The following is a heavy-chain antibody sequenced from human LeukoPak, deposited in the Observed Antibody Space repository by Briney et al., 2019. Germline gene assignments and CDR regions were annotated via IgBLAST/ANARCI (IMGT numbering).Heavy chain of an antibody. CDR3: ARTSPMTTVTTNDY. Sequence: PSETLSLTCTVSGGSISSSSYYWGWIRQPPGKGLEWIGSIYYSGSTYYNPSLKSRVTISVDTSKNQFSLKLSSVTAADTAVYYCARTSPMTTVTTNDYWGQGTLATVSS. J-gene: IGHJ4*02. CDR1: GGSISSSSYY. V-gene: IGHV4-39*01. D-gene: IGHD4-17*01. CDR2: IYYSGST.